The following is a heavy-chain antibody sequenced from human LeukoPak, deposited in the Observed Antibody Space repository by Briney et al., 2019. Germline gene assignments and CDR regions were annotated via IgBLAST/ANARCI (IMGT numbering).Heavy chain of an antibody. CDR2: ISAYNGNT. CDR1: GYSFTSYG. V-gene: IGHV1-18*01. J-gene: IGHJ4*02. Sequence: ASVKVSCKASGYSFTSYGITWVRQAPGQGLEWMGWISAYNGNTNYAQRLQGRVTITRDTSASTAYMELSSLRSEDTAVYYCARSQGIQLWFFYGYWGQGTLVTVSS. CDR3: ARSQGIQLWFFYGY. D-gene: IGHD5-18*01.